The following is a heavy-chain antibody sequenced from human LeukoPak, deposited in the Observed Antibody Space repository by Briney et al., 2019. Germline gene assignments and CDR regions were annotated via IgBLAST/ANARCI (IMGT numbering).Heavy chain of an antibody. Sequence: GGSLRLSCAASGFTFSSYSMNWVRQAPGKGLEWVSYISSSGSTIYYADSVKGRFTISRDNAKNSLYLQMNSLRAEDTAVYYCASNYDYVWGSYRSVSLDYWGQGTLVTVSS. CDR2: ISSSGSTI. V-gene: IGHV3-48*04. CDR3: ASNYDYVWGSYRSVSLDY. J-gene: IGHJ4*02. CDR1: GFTFSSYS. D-gene: IGHD3-16*02.